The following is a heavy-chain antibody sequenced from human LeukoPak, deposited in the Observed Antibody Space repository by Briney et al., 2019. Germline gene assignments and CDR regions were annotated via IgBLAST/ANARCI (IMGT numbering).Heavy chain of an antibody. CDR3: ARDMHGDYVLDP. V-gene: IGHV3-66*01. Sequence: GGSLRLSCAASGFTVSSNYMSWVRQAPGEGLEWVSVIYSGGSTYYADSVKGRFTISRDNSKNTLYLQMNSLRAEDTAVYYCARDMHGDYVLDPWGQGTLVTVSS. D-gene: IGHD4-17*01. CDR1: GFTVSSNY. CDR2: IYSGGST. J-gene: IGHJ5*02.